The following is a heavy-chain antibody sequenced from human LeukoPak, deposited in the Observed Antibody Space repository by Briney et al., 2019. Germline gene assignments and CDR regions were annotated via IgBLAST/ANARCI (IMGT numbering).Heavy chain of an antibody. Sequence: PSETLSLTCTVSGGPFSRYYWGWIRQPRGKGLEWIGYIYYSGSTNYNPSLKSRITMSMDRSKKQFSLRLSSVTAADTAVYYCARSDYDLLTGYSAVYFDFWGQGALVTVSS. J-gene: IGHJ4*02. CDR1: GGPFSRYY. V-gene: IGHV4-59*01. D-gene: IGHD3-9*01. CDR3: ARSDYDLLTGYSAVYFDF. CDR2: IYYSGST.